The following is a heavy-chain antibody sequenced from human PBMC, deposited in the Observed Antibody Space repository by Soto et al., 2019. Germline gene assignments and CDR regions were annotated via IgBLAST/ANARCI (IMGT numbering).Heavy chain of an antibody. Sequence: SVKVSCKASGFTFTSSAMQWVRQARGQRLEWIGWIVVGSGNTNYAQKFQERVTITRDMSTSTAYMELSSLRSEDTALYYCAREEVVDTAMVTWYYFDYWGQGTLVTVSS. CDR2: IVVGSGNT. D-gene: IGHD5-18*01. CDR1: GFTFTSSA. CDR3: AREEVVDTAMVTWYYFDY. J-gene: IGHJ4*02. V-gene: IGHV1-58*02.